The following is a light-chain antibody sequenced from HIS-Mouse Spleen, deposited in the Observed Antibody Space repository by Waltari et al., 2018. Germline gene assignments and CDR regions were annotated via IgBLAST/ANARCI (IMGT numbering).Light chain of an antibody. CDR1: SSNIGRNT. CDR3: AAWDDSLNGYV. J-gene: IGLJ1*01. Sequence: QSVLTQPPSASGTPGQRVTISCSGSSSNIGRNTVNWDQQLPGTAPKLLIYSNNQRPSGVPDRFSGSKSGTSASLAISGLQSEDEADYYCAAWDDSLNGYVFGTGTKVTVL. CDR2: SNN. V-gene: IGLV1-44*01.